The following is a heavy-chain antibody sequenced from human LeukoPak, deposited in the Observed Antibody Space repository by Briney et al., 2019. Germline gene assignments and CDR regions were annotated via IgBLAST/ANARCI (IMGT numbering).Heavy chain of an antibody. CDR3: ASGYYYSGSFDY. J-gene: IGHJ4*02. V-gene: IGHV3-7*01. CDR2: IKQDGSEK. Sequence: SGGSLRLSCAASGFTFSTYWMSWVRQAPGKGLEWVANIKQDGSEKFYVDSVKGRFAISRDNAKNSLYLQMNSLRAEDTAVYYCASGYYYSGSFDYWGQGTLVTVSS. CDR1: GFTFSTYW. D-gene: IGHD3-10*01.